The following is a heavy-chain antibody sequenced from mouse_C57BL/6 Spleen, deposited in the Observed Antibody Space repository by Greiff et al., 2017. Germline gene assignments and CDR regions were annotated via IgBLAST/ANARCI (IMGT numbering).Heavy chain of an antibody. CDR3: ARLSKGTAQTWFAY. J-gene: IGHJ3*01. Sequence: QVQLQQPGTELVKPGASVKLSCKASGYTFTSYWMHWVKQRPGQGLEWIGNINPSNGGTNYNEKFKSKATLTVDKSSSTAYRQLSSLTSEDSAVYYCARLSKGTAQTWFAYWGQGTLVTVSA. V-gene: IGHV1-53*01. CDR1: GYTFTSYW. D-gene: IGHD3-2*02. CDR2: INPSNGGT.